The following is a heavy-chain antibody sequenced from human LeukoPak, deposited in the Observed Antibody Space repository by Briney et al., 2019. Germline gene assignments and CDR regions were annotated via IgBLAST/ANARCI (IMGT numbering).Heavy chain of an antibody. CDR3: ASQSRGGFGY. CDR1: GFTFSSYS. J-gene: IGHJ4*02. V-gene: IGHV3-23*01. D-gene: IGHD3-10*01. CDR2: ISSSGGST. Sequence: QSGGSLRLSCAASGFTFSSYSMNWVRQAPGKGLEWVSGISSSGGSTYYADSVKGRFNISRDNSKNTLYLQMNSLRAEDTAIFYCASQSRGGFGYWGQGTLVTVFS.